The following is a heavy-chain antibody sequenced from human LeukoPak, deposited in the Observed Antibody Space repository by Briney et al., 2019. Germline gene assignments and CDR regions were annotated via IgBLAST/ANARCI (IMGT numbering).Heavy chain of an antibody. Sequence: PGGSLRLSCAASGFTFSSYGMHWVRQAPGKGLEWVAVISYDGSNKYYADSVKGRFTISRDNSKNTLYLQMNSLRAEDTAVYYCAKLDSSGWIDYWGQGTLVTVSS. V-gene: IGHV3-30*18. CDR1: GFTFSSYG. CDR3: AKLDSSGWIDY. CDR2: ISYDGSNK. J-gene: IGHJ4*02. D-gene: IGHD6-25*01.